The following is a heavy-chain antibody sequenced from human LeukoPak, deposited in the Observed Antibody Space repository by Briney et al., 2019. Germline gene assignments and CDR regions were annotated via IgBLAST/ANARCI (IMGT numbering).Heavy chain of an antibody. D-gene: IGHD6-19*01. J-gene: IGHJ4*02. Sequence: GGSLRLSCAASGFTFSSYAMNWVRQAPGKGLEWVSGISDSGGSTNYADSVKGRFTISRDNSKNTLYLRMDSLRGEDTAVYYCAMQWLVRGGYYFDYWGQGALVTVSS. CDR2: ISDSGGST. CDR1: GFTFSSYA. V-gene: IGHV3-23*01. CDR3: AMQWLVRGGYYFDY.